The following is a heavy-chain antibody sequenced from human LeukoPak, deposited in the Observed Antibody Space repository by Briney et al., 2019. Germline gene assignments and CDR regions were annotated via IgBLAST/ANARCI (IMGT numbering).Heavy chain of an antibody. CDR1: GFTFSSYA. D-gene: IGHD7-27*01. CDR2: INSNGGST. Sequence: GGSLRLSCSASGFTFSSYAMHWVRQAPGKGLEYVSAINSNGGSTYYADSVKGRFTVSRDNSKNTLYLQMNSLRAEDTAVYYCAKDGGLWVSAHWGDSWGRGTLVTVSS. V-gene: IGHV3-64*04. J-gene: IGHJ4*02. CDR3: AKDGGLWVSAHWGDS.